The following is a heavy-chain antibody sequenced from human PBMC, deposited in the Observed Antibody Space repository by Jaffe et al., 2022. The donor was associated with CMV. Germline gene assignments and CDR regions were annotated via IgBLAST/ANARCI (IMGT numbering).Heavy chain of an antibody. V-gene: IGHV1-3*01. D-gene: IGHD6-19*01. J-gene: IGHJ3*02. CDR1: GYTFTTNP. Sequence: QVQLVQSGTEVKKPGASVKVSCKASGYTFTTNPMHWVRLAPGQRLEWMGYINAGNGNTKYSQKFQGRVTFSRDTSASTAYMELSGLRSEDTGVYYCALIAGAETTGSAFDIWGQGIMVTVSS. CDR2: INAGNGNT. CDR3: ALIAGAETTGSAFDI.